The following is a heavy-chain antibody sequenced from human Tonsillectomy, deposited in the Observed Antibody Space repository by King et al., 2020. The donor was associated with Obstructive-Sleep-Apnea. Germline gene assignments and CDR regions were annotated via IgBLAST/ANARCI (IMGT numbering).Heavy chain of an antibody. V-gene: IGHV7-4-1*02. CDR2: IAANTGNP. CDR1: GYSFTTSA. D-gene: IGHD3-16*01. Sequence: VQLVESESELRKPGASVRVSCKASGYSFTTSAMHWVRQAPGQGLEWMGWIAANTGNPTYAQGFTGRLVFSLDTSASTAYLQITSLEADDTAVYYCARMGGGIKWSFDSWGQGTQVTVSS. CDR3: ARMGGGIKWSFDS. J-gene: IGHJ4*02.